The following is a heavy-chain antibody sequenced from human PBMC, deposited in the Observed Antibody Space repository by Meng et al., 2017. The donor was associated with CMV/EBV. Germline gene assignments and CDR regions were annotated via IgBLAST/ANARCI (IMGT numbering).Heavy chain of an antibody. V-gene: IGHV1-69*06. CDR1: GGTFSSYA. Sequence: TGGTFSSYAISWVRQAPGQGLEWMGGIIPIFGTANYAQKFQGRVTITADKSTSTAYMELSSLRSEDTAVYYCARGRAEYSGYDEFDYWGQGTLVTVSS. CDR3: ARGRAEYSGYDEFDY. J-gene: IGHJ4*02. CDR2: IIPIFGTA. D-gene: IGHD5-12*01.